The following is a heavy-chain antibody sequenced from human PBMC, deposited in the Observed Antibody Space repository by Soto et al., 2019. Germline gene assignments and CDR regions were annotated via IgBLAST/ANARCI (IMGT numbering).Heavy chain of an antibody. CDR2: IYYSGNT. Sequence: PSETLSLTCIVSGGSMTNYYWSWIRQPPGKGLEWIGYIYYSGNTKYNPSLKSRVTISKDTSKNQFSLKLSSVTAADTAVYYCARVGYSSSWFWFFDLWGRGTLVT. V-gene: IGHV4-59*01. CDR1: GGSMTNYY. J-gene: IGHJ2*01. CDR3: ARVGYSSSWFWFFDL. D-gene: IGHD6-13*01.